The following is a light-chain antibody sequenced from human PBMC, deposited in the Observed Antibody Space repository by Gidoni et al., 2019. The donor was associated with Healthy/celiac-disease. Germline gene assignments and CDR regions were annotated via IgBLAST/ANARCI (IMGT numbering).Light chain of an antibody. CDR1: QSLVSSDGNTD. Sequence: DVVLPQPPLSLPVTLGQPASISCRSGQSLVSSDGNTDLNRLKQRPGQSPRRLIYKVSNRDSGVPDRFSGSGSGTDFTLKISRVEAEDVGVYYCMQGTHWPLTFGGGTKVEIK. CDR3: MQGTHWPLT. V-gene: IGKV2-30*01. CDR2: KVS. J-gene: IGKJ4*01.